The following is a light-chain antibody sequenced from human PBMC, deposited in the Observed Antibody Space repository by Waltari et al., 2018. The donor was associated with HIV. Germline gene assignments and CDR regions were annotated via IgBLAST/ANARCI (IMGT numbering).Light chain of an antibody. J-gene: IGLJ2*01. CDR3: HVWDSFSDHRV. V-gene: IGLV3-21*02. CDR1: NIGSKS. Sequence: SYVLTQPPSVSVAPGQTARISCEGDNIGSKSVHWYQQKPGQAPVLVVYYYTDRPSGIPERLSGSNAGNTATLIISGVEAGDEADYYCHVWDSFSDHRVFGGGTELTVL. CDR2: YYT.